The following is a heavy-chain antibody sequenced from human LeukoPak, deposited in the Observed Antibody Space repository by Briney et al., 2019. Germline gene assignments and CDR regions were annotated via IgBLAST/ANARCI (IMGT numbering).Heavy chain of an antibody. J-gene: IGHJ5*02. Sequence: SVKVSCKASGGTFSSYAISWVRQAPGQGLEWMGGIIPIFGTANYAQKFQGRVTITADESTSTAYMELSSLRSEDTAVYYCARVISADPGSYNPDWFDPWGQGTLVTVSS. V-gene: IGHV1-69*01. CDR1: GGTFSSYA. CDR2: IIPIFGTA. CDR3: ARVISADPGSYNPDWFDP. D-gene: IGHD1-14*01.